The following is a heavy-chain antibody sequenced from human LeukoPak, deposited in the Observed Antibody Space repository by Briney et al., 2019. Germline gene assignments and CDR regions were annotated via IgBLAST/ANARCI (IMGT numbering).Heavy chain of an antibody. D-gene: IGHD4-11*01. CDR3: ARDPALTTVKGGYYYYGMDV. J-gene: IGHJ6*02. Sequence: GASVKVSCKASGYTFTSYGISWVRQAPGQGLEWMGWTSAYNGNTNYAQKLQGRVTMTTDTSTSTAYMELRSLRSDDTAVYYCARDPALTTVKGGYYYYGMDVWGQGTTVTVSS. CDR1: GYTFTSYG. V-gene: IGHV1-18*01. CDR2: TSAYNGNT.